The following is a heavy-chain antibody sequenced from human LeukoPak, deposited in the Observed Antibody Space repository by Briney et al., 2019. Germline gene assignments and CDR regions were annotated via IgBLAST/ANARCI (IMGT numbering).Heavy chain of an antibody. CDR2: ISGSGGST. Sequence: PGGSLRLSCAASGFTFSSYAMSWVRQAPGKGLEWVSAISGSGGSTYYADSVKGRFTISRDNSKNTLYLQMNSLRAEDTAVYYCAKCTPRIEGATYSYYYYYMDVWGKGTTVTVSS. J-gene: IGHJ6*03. CDR3: AKCTPRIEGATYSYYYYYMDV. D-gene: IGHD1-26*01. CDR1: GFTFSSYA. V-gene: IGHV3-23*01.